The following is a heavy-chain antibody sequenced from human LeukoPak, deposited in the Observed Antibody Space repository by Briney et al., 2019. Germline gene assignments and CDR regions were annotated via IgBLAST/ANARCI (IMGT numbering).Heavy chain of an antibody. CDR3: ARVDLLWFGELQFDY. J-gene: IGHJ4*02. Sequence: ASVKVSCKASGYTFTGYYMHCVRQAPGQGLEWMGWINPNSGGTNYAQKFQGRVTMTRDTSISTAYMELCRLRSDDTAVYYCARVDLLWFGELQFDYWGQGTLVTVSS. D-gene: IGHD3-10*01. CDR1: GYTFTGYY. V-gene: IGHV1-2*02. CDR2: INPNSGGT.